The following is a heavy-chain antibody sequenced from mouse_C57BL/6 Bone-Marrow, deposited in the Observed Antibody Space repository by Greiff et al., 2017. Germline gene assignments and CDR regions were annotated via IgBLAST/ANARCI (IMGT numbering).Heavy chain of an antibody. CDR1: GYTFTSYG. CDR3: ANYYGNFWFAY. D-gene: IGHD2-1*01. CDR2: IYPRSGNT. V-gene: IGHV1-81*01. Sequence: VQLKESGAELARPGASVKLSCKASGYTFTSYGISWVKQRTGQGLEWIGEIYPRSGNTYYNEKFKGKATLTADKSSSTAYMELRSLTSEDSAVYFCANYYGNFWFAYWGQGTLVTVSA. J-gene: IGHJ3*01.